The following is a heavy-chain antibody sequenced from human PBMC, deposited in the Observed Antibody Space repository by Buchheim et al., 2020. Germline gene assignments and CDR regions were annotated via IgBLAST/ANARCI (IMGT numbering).Heavy chain of an antibody. D-gene: IGHD6-19*01. CDR3: ARPDSSGWYYYYGMDV. CDR2: ISYDGSNK. Sequence: QVQLVESGGGVVQPGRSLRLSCAASGFTFSSYAMHWVRQAPGKGLEWVAVISYDGSNKYYADSVKGRFTISRDNSKKTLYLQMNSLRAEDTAVYYCARPDSSGWYYYYGMDVWGQGTT. J-gene: IGHJ6*02. V-gene: IGHV3-30-3*01. CDR1: GFTFSSYA.